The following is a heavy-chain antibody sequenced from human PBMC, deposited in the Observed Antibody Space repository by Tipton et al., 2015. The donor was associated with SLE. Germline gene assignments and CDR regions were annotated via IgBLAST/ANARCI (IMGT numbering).Heavy chain of an antibody. Sequence: SLRLSCAASGFTFSSYAMTWVRQAPGKGLEWVSVLYSSGYNALYADSVKGRFTVSRDNSKDTLYLHMASLTAGDTAIYFCARGSRWGQGTLVTVSS. J-gene: IGHJ4*02. CDR2: LYSSGYNA. CDR3: ARGSR. V-gene: IGHV3-23*05. CDR1: GFTFSSYA.